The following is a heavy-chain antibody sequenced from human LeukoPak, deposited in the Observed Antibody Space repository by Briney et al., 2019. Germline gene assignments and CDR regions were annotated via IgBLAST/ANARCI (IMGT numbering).Heavy chain of an antibody. D-gene: IGHD3-9*01. Sequence: QPGGSLRLSCAASGFTFSSYGMHWVRQAPGKGLEWVAVIWYDGSNKYYADSVKGRFTISRDNSKNTLYLQMNSLRAEDTAVYYCAKTVVSAGWNYFDYWGQGTLVTVSS. J-gene: IGHJ4*02. V-gene: IGHV3-33*06. CDR1: GFTFSSYG. CDR2: IWYDGSNK. CDR3: AKTVVSAGWNYFDY.